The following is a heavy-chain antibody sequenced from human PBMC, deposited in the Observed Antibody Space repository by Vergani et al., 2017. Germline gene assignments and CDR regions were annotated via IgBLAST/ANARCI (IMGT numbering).Heavy chain of an antibody. V-gene: IGHV4-59*08. CDR3: ATVPQSFWSGVPISWGSDYYYYYMDV. D-gene: IGHD3-3*01. CDR1: GGSISSYY. J-gene: IGHJ6*03. Sequence: QVQLQESGPGLVKPSETLSLTCTVSGGSISSYYWSWIRQPPGKGLEWIGYIYYSGSTNYNPSLKSRVTISVETSKNQFSLKLSSVTAADTAVYYCATVPQSFWSGVPISWGSDYYYYYMDVWGKGTTVTVSS. CDR2: IYYSGST.